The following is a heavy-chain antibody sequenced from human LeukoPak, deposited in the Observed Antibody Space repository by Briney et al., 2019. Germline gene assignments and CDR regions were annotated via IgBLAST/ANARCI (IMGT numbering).Heavy chain of an antibody. CDR3: AKGDPYYGMDV. CDR1: GFTFSSYG. V-gene: IGHV3-30*18. J-gene: IGHJ6*04. CDR2: ISYDGSNK. Sequence: GRSLRLSCAASGFTFSSYGMHWVRQAPGKGLEWVAVISYDGSNKYYADSVKGRFTISRDNSKNTLYLQMNSLRAGDTAVYYCAKGDPYYGMDVWGKGTTVTVSS.